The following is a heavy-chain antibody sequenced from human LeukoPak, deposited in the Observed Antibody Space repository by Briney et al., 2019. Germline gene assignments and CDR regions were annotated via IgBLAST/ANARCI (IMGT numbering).Heavy chain of an antibody. V-gene: IGHV4-39*01. Sequence: PSETLSLTCTVSGGSISSSSDYWGWIRQPPGKGLEWIGSIYYSGSTYYNPSLKSRVTISVDTSKNQFSLKLSSVTAADTAVYYCARLSSSSWYGGVDYWGQGTLVTVSS. D-gene: IGHD6-13*01. CDR2: IYYSGST. J-gene: IGHJ4*02. CDR3: ARLSSSSWYGGVDY. CDR1: GGSISSSSDY.